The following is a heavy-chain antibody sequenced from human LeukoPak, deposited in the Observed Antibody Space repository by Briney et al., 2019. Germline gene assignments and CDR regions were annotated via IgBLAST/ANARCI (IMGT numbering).Heavy chain of an antibody. J-gene: IGHJ4*02. CDR1: GYTFTSYY. CDR3: ARDLRGGECYFDY. CDR2: INHSGGST. D-gene: IGHD2-21*01. Sequence: ASVTVSCKASGYTFTSYYMHWVRQAPGQGLDGMGIINHSGGSTSYAQKCQGRVTMTRDMSTSTVYMELSSLRSEDTAVYYCARDLRGGECYFDYWGQGTLVTVSS. V-gene: IGHV1-46*01.